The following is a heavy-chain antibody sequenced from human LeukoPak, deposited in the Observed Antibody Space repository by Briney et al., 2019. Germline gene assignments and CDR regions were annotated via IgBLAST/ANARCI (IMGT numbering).Heavy chain of an antibody. CDR1: GGSISSSSYY. V-gene: IGHV4-39*07. CDR2: IYYSGST. D-gene: IGHD2-15*01. CDR3: ARGSTRDKFDP. Sequence: SETLSLTCTVSGGSISSSSYYWGWIRQPPGKGLEWIGIIYYSGSTYYNPSLKSRVTLSVDTSKNQFSLKLSSVTAADTALYYCARGSTRDKFDPWGQGTLVTVSS. J-gene: IGHJ5*02.